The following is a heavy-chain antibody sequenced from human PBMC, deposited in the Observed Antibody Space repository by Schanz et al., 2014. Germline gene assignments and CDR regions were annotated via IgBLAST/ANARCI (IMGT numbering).Heavy chain of an antibody. D-gene: IGHD3-22*01. CDR3: VRAGYETTGYYHLESWVGDYFDS. CDR2: IRYDGNNK. J-gene: IGHJ4*02. Sequence: VQLVESGGGLVQPGGSLRLSCAVSGFTFRNYWMSWVRQAPGKGLEWVAFIRYDGNNKYYADSVRGRFTISRDNSKNMVYLQMNSLRAEDTAVYYCVRAGYETTGYYHLESWVGDYFDSWGQGALVTVSS. CDR1: GFTFRNYW. V-gene: IGHV3-33*08.